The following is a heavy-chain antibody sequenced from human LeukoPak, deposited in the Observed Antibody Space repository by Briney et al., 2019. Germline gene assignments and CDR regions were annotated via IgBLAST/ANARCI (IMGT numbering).Heavy chain of an antibody. CDR3: ASYGDAPFDY. CDR2: ISGSSGII. V-gene: IGHV3-48*01. CDR1: GFTFNTYT. D-gene: IGHD4-17*01. Sequence: GGSLRLSCAASGFTFNTYTMNWVRQAPGKGLEWVSYISGSSGIIDYADSVRGRFTISRDNAKNSLYLQMNSLRAEDTAVYYCASYGDAPFDYWGQGTLVTVSS. J-gene: IGHJ4*02.